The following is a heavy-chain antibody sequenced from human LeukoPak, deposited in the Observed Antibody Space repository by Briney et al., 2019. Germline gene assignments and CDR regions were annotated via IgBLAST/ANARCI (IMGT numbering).Heavy chain of an antibody. CDR2: ISGGGVTT. J-gene: IGHJ6*02. D-gene: IGHD3-16*01. CDR3: ARNQQLGGHSYYYYGMDV. CDR1: GFTSIAYA. V-gene: IGHV3-23*01. Sequence: GGSLRLSCVGTGFTSIAYALTWARQAPGKGLEWVSGISGGGVTTYYADSVKGRFTISRDNSKNTLSLQMNSLRADDAAIYYCARNQQLGGHSYYYYGMDVWGQGTTVTVSS.